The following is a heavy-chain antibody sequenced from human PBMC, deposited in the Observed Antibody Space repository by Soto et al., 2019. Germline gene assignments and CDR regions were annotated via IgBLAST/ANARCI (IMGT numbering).Heavy chain of an antibody. Sequence: SETLSLTCTVSGGSISSGGYYWSWIRQHPGKGLEWIGYIYYSGSTYYNPSLKSRVTISVDTSKNQFSLKLSSVTAADTAAYYCARMMYYDFWSGTKNNWFDPWGQGTLVTVSS. V-gene: IGHV4-31*03. CDR3: ARMMYYDFWSGTKNNWFDP. CDR1: GGSISSGGYY. J-gene: IGHJ5*02. D-gene: IGHD3-3*01. CDR2: IYYSGST.